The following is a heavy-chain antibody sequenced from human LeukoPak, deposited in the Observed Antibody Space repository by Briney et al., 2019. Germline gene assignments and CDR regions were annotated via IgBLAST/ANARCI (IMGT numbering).Heavy chain of an antibody. CDR2: IQFDGSSS. J-gene: IGHJ4*02. V-gene: IGHV3-30*02. CDR1: GFTFNNYG. Sequence: GGSLRLSCAASGFTFNNYGMHWVRQAPGKGLEWVAFIQFDGSSSYYADSVKGRFTLSRDNSKNTLNLQVNSLRTEDTAVYYCAKGSGWYLDYWGQGTVVTVSS. CDR3: AKGSGWYLDY. D-gene: IGHD6-25*01.